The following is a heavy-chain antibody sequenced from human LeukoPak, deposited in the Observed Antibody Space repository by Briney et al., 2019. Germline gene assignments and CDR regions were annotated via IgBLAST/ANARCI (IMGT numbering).Heavy chain of an antibody. CDR1: GFTFSSYA. D-gene: IGHD4-17*01. CDR2: ISGSGGST. V-gene: IGHV3-23*01. J-gene: IGHJ4*02. Sequence: GGSLRLSCAASGFTFSSYAMSWVRQAPGKGLEWVSAISGSGGSTYYADSVKGRFTISRDNSKNTLYLQMNSLRAEDTAVYYCAKVALGQDGDYRGCFDYWGQGTLVTVSS. CDR3: AKVALGQDGDYRGCFDY.